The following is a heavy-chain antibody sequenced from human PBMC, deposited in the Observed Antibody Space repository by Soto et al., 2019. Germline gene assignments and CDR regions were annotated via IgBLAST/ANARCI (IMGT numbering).Heavy chain of an antibody. D-gene: IGHD2-15*01. V-gene: IGHV1-69*13. Sequence: GASVKVSCKASGGTFSSYAISWVRQAPGQGLEWMGGIIPIFGTANYAQKFQGRVTITADESTSTAYMELSSLRSEDTAVYYCARGRLAAPPTFGPWGQGTLVTVSS. CDR1: GGTFSSYA. CDR3: ARGRLAAPPTFGP. J-gene: IGHJ5*02. CDR2: IIPIFGTA.